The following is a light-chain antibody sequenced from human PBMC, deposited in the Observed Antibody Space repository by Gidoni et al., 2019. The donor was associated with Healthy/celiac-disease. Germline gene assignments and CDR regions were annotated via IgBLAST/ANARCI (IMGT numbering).Light chain of an antibody. CDR3: SSYTSSITLV. J-gene: IGLJ2*01. CDR1: SSDVAGHNY. CDR2: DVS. Sequence: QSAMTQPASVSGSPGQSIPISCPGTSSDVAGHNYVSCYQQPPGNAPKLMSYDVSNRPPGVSHRFSGSTSGNTASLTSSRLHAEDEASYYCSSYTSSITLVFGGGTKLTVL. V-gene: IGLV2-14*01.